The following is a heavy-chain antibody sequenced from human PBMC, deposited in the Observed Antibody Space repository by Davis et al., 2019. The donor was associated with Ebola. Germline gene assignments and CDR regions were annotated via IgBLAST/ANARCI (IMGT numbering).Heavy chain of an antibody. CDR2: IIPILGIA. Sequence: SVKVSCKASGYTFTSYGISWVRQAPGQGLEWMGGIIPILGIANYAQKFQGRVTITADKSTSTAYMELSSLRSEDTAVYYCASRDGYNSVYYYYYMDVWGKGTTVTVSS. J-gene: IGHJ6*03. CDR1: GYTFTSYG. V-gene: IGHV1-69*10. D-gene: IGHD5-24*01. CDR3: ASRDGYNSVYYYYYMDV.